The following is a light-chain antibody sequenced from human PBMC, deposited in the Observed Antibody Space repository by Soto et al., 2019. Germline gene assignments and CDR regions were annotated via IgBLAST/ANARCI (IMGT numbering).Light chain of an antibody. Sequence: DIQMTQSPSSLSASVGDRVTITCRASQSISNFLNWYQQKPGKAPKLLIYAASSLRSGVTSRFSGSGSGTDFTPTISSLQREDFATYVCQQSYSSPWTFGQGTKVEIK. CDR2: AAS. V-gene: IGKV1-39*01. CDR3: QQSYSSPWT. J-gene: IGKJ1*01. CDR1: QSISNF.